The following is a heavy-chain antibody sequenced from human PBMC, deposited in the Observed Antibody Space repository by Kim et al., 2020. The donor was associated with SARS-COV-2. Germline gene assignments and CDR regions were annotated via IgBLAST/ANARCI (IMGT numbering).Heavy chain of an antibody. CDR2: ISSSSSYI. V-gene: IGHV3-21*01. Sequence: GVSLRLSCAASGFTFSSYSMNWVRQAPGKGLEWVSSISSSSSYIYYADSVKGRFTISRDNAKNSLYLQMNSLRAEDTAVYYCAPRRYGDYFYFDYWGQGTLVTVSS. D-gene: IGHD4-17*01. CDR3: APRRYGDYFYFDY. J-gene: IGHJ4*02. CDR1: GFTFSSYS.